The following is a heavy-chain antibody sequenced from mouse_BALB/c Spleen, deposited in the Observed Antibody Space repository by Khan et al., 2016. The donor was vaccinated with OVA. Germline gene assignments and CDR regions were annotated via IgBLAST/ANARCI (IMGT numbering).Heavy chain of an antibody. CDR3: TISKYYGNSLYAMDY. CDR2: VSPGSGSP. CDR1: GYTFTSYW. V-gene: IGHV1S41*01. D-gene: IGHD1-1*01. J-gene: IGHJ4*01. Sequence: DLVKPGASVKLSCKASGYTFTSYWINWIKQRPEQGLEWIGRVSPGSGSPYYNEIFKGKATVTIDKSSSTAYIQLNSLSSEDSAVYFSTISKYYGNSLYAMDYWGQGTSVTVSS.